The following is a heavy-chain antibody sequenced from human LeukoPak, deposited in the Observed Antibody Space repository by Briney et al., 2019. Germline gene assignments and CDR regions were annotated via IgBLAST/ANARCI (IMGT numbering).Heavy chain of an antibody. V-gene: IGHV4-34*01. J-gene: IGHJ5*02. CDR3: ARVLIAAAGTGGDNWFDP. CDR1: GGSFSGYY. D-gene: IGHD6-13*01. CDR2: INHSGST. Sequence: PSETLSLTCAVYGGSFSGYYWSWIRQPPGKGLEWIGEINHSGSTNYNPSLKSRVTISVDTSKNQFSLELSSVTAADTAVYYCARVLIAAAGTGGDNWFDPWGQGTLVTVSS.